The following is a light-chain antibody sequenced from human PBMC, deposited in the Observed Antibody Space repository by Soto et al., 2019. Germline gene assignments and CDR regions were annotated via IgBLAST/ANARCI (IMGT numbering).Light chain of an antibody. J-gene: IGLJ3*02. Sequence: QPVLTQPPSASGTPGQVFTISCSGSNSNIGDNSVNWYQQLPGTAPKLLIYSDNRRPSGVPDRFSGSKSGTSASLAISGLQSEDEAEYYCAAWDDSLNGLLFGGGTKVTVL. CDR1: NSNIGDNS. V-gene: IGLV1-44*01. CDR2: SDN. CDR3: AAWDDSLNGLL.